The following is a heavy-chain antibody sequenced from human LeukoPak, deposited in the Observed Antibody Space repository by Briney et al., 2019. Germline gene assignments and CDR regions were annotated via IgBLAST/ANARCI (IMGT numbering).Heavy chain of an antibody. CDR1: GFTFSSYS. D-gene: IGHD6-19*01. V-gene: IGHV3-23*01. J-gene: IGHJ4*02. CDR2: ISGSGDTT. CDR3: ARGQWLREYDY. Sequence: GGSLRLSCTASGFTFSSYSMSWVRQGPGTGLEWVSAISGSGDTTFYADSVKGRFTISRDNSKKTLYLQVNSLRAEDTAVYYCARGQWLREYDYWGQGTLVTVSS.